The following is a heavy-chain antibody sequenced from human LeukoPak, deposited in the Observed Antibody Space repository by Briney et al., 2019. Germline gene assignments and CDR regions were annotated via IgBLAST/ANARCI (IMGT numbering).Heavy chain of an antibody. J-gene: IGHJ3*02. D-gene: IGHD5-12*01. Sequence: GGSLRLSCAASGFTFSSYWMHWVRQAPGKGLVWASRINSDGSSTNYADSVKGRFTISRDNSKNTLYLQMNSLRAEDTAVYYCARDSAYSGYDHAFDIWGQGTMVTVSS. CDR3: ARDSAYSGYDHAFDI. V-gene: IGHV3-74*01. CDR2: INSDGSST. CDR1: GFTFSSYW.